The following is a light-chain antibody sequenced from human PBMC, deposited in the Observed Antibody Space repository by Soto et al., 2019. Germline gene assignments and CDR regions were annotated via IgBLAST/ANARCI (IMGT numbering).Light chain of an antibody. CDR2: DVS. Sequence: SALTQPASVSGSPGQSITISCTGTSSDVGGYNYVSWYQQHPGKAPKLMIYDVSNRPSEVSNRFSGSKSGNTASLTISGLQAEDEADYYCSSYTSSSSYVFGTGTQLTVL. CDR3: SSYTSSSSYV. CDR1: SSDVGGYNY. J-gene: IGLJ1*01. V-gene: IGLV2-14*01.